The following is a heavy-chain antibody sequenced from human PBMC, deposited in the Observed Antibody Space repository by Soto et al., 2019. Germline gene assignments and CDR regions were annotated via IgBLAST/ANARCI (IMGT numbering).Heavy chain of an antibody. J-gene: IGHJ4*02. CDR3: ATGGKYDETRGLAY. D-gene: IGHD3-16*01. CDR2: IIPIFVTP. CDR1: GDSFSSYA. V-gene: IGHV1-69*01. Sequence: QVQLVQSVSEVKKPGSSVKVSCKASGDSFSSYAISWVRQAPGHGLEWMGLIIPIFVTPNYAQRVEGRVTITAEEPTCTANMELSSLRSDDTAVYYCATGGKYDETRGLAYWGQGTLVTVSS.